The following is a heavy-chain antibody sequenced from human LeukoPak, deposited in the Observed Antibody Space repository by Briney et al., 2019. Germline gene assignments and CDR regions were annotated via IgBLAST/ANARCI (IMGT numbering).Heavy chain of an antibody. Sequence: GGSLRLSCAVSGFTVSGNYMSWIRQGPGKGLEWVSSVSTSSIYIYYADSLKGRFTISRDNAKNSLYLQMNSLRAEDTAVYYCARGDRLGAALLASFDYWGQGTLVTVSS. CDR1: GFTVSGNY. CDR3: ARGDRLGAALLASFDY. V-gene: IGHV3-21*01. CDR2: VSTSSIYI. J-gene: IGHJ4*02. D-gene: IGHD3-16*01.